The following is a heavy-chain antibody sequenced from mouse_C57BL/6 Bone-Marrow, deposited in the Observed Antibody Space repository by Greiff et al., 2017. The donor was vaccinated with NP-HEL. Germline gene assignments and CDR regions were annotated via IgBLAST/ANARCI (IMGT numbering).Heavy chain of an antibody. CDR1: GYTFTSYG. CDR3: ARSYYSNYVTQYYYAMDY. V-gene: IGHV1-81*01. Sequence: VQLQQSGAELARPGASVKLSCKASGYTFTSYGISWVKQSTGQGLEWIGEIYPRSGNTYYNEKFKGKATLTADKSSSTAYMELRSLTSEDSAVYFCARSYYSNYVTQYYYAMDYWGQGTSVTVSS. CDR2: IYPRSGNT. J-gene: IGHJ4*01. D-gene: IGHD2-5*01.